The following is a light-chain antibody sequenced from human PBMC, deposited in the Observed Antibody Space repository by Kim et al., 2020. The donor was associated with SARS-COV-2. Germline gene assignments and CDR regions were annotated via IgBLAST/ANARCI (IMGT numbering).Light chain of an antibody. Sequence: SPGEGATPSCRASQSISSSLAWYQQKPGQAPRVLIYGASARATGIPASFSGSGSGTEFTLTISNLQSEDFAVYYCQQYAYWRAFGQGTRLEIK. J-gene: IGKJ5*01. CDR3: QQYAYWRA. CDR1: QSISSS. CDR2: GAS. V-gene: IGKV3-15*01.